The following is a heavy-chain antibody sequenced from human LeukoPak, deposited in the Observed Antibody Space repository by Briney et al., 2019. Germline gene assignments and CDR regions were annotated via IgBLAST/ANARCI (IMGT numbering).Heavy chain of an antibody. Sequence: GGSLRLSCAASGFTFSYNWMHWVREAPGKGLVWVSRISSDGRTTHYADSVKGRFTISRDSAKNTLFLQMNDLRAEDTAVYYCLGYYSGSPNWGQGTLVTVSS. CDR3: LGYYSGSPN. V-gene: IGHV3-74*01. D-gene: IGHD3-10*01. J-gene: IGHJ4*02. CDR1: GFTFSYNW. CDR2: ISSDGRTT.